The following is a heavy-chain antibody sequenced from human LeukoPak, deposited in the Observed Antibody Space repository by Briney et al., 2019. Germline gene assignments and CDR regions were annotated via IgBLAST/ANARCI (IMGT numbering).Heavy chain of an antibody. CDR2: IYWDDDK. Sequence: SGPTLVNPTQILTLSCTFSGFSLSTSGVGVVCIRQHPGQALEWLALIYWDDDKRYSPSLKSRLPITKDTSENQVVLTMTNMDPVDTATNYCAHLLWSWGAFDIWGQGTMVTVSS. CDR3: AHLLWSWGAFDI. D-gene: IGHD3-10*01. J-gene: IGHJ3*02. V-gene: IGHV2-5*02. CDR1: GFSLSTSGVG.